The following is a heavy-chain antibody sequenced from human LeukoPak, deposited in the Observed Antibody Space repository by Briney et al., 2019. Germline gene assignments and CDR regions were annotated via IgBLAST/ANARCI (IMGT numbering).Heavy chain of an antibody. Sequence: ASVKVSCKASGGTFRSYAISWVRQAPGQGLEWMGRIIPIFGTRNYAQKFQGRVTIITDESTSTAYMELSSLRSEDTAVYYCARGPQGFDSSGYYFDYWGQGTLVTVSS. CDR3: ARGPQGFDSSGYYFDY. CDR1: GGTFRSYA. V-gene: IGHV1-69*05. D-gene: IGHD3-22*01. CDR2: IIPIFGTR. J-gene: IGHJ4*02.